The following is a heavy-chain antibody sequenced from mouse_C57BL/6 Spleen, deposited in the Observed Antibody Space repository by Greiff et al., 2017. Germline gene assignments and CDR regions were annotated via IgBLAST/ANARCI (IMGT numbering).Heavy chain of an antibody. CDR3: ARSYGSRTGYFDY. J-gene: IGHJ2*01. V-gene: IGHV7-3*01. Sequence: EVHLVESGGGLVQPGGSLSLSCAASGFTFTDYYMSWVRQPPGKALEWLGFIRNKANGYTTEYSASVKGRFTISSDNSQSILYLQMNALRAEDSATYYCARSYGSRTGYFDYWGQGTTLTVSS. D-gene: IGHD1-1*01. CDR2: IRNKANGYTT. CDR1: GFTFTDYY.